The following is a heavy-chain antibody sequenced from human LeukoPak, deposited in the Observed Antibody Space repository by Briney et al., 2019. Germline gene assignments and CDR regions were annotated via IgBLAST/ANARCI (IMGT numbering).Heavy chain of an antibody. D-gene: IGHD3-10*01. V-gene: IGHV3-7*05. CDR1: GFTFSSFW. Sequence: PGGSLRLSCAASGFTFSSFWMNWVRQAPGKGLEWVANIKQDGSEKYFVDSVKGRFTISRDNSRNALYLQMNSLRADDTAVYYCAKDHSMARGISLFDYWGQGTLVTVSS. J-gene: IGHJ4*02. CDR2: IKQDGSEK. CDR3: AKDHSMARGISLFDY.